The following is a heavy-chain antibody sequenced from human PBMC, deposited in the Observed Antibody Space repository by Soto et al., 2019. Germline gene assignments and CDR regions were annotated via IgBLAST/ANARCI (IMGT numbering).Heavy chain of an antibody. J-gene: IGHJ4*02. V-gene: IGHV3-48*01. D-gene: IGHD3-22*01. Sequence: GGSLRLSCAASGFTFSSYSMNWVRQAPGKGLEWVSYISSSSSTIYYADSVKGRFTISRDNAKNSLYLQMNSLRAEDTAVYYCARDRDDSSGYSMTFDYWGQGTLVTVSS. CDR1: GFTFSSYS. CDR2: ISSSSSTI. CDR3: ARDRDDSSGYSMTFDY.